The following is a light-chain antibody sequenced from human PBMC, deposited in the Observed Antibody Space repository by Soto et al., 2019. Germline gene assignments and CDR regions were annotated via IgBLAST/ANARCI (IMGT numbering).Light chain of an antibody. V-gene: IGLV2-23*02. CDR1: SSDLGSYNL. J-gene: IGLJ2*01. Sequence: QSVLTQPASVSGSPEQSITISCTGTSSDLGSYNLVSWYQQHPGKAPKLMIYEVTKRPSGVSNRFSGSKSGNTASLTISGLQAEDQADYYYCSYAGSSTVVFGGGTKLTVL. CDR2: EVT. CDR3: CSYAGSSTVV.